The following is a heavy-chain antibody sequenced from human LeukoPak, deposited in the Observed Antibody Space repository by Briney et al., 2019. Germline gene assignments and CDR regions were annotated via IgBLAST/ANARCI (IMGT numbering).Heavy chain of an antibody. D-gene: IGHD4-17*01. CDR1: GGSISSYY. Sequence: SETLSLTCTVSGGSISSYYWSWIRQPPGKGLEWIGYIYYGGSTNYNPSLKSRVTISVDTSKNQFSLKLSSVTAADTAVYYCARGGGDYGDYFDYWGQGTLVTVSS. V-gene: IGHV4-59*01. CDR2: IYYGGST. J-gene: IGHJ4*02. CDR3: ARGGGDYGDYFDY.